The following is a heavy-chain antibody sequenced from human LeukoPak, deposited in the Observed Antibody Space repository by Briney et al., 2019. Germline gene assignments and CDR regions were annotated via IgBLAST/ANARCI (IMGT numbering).Heavy chain of an antibody. CDR3: ASSPAHRGYCSGGSCYPDRSFDY. Sequence: PSETLSLTCTVSGGSISSGGYYWSWIRQHPGKGLEWIGYIYYSGSTYYNPSLKSRVTISVDTSKNQFSLKLSSVTAADTAVYYCASSPAHRGYCSGGSCYPDRSFDYWGQGTLVTVSS. CDR1: GGSISSGGYY. CDR2: IYYSGST. V-gene: IGHV4-31*03. J-gene: IGHJ4*02. D-gene: IGHD2-15*01.